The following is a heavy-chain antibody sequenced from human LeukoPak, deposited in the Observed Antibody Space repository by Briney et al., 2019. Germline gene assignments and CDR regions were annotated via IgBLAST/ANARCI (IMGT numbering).Heavy chain of an antibody. CDR3: ATTPGRFLEWVYYMDV. D-gene: IGHD3-3*01. CDR2: FDPEDGET. Sequence: ASVKVSCKVSGYTLTELSMHWVRQAPGKGLEWMEGFDPEDGETIYAQKFQGRVTMTEDTSTDTAYMELSSLRSEDTAVYYCATTPGRFLEWVYYMDVWGKGTTVTVSS. J-gene: IGHJ6*03. V-gene: IGHV1-24*01. CDR1: GYTLTELS.